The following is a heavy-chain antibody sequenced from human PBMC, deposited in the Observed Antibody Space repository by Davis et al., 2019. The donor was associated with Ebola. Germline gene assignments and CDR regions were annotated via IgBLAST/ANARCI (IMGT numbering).Heavy chain of an antibody. V-gene: IGHV1-18*01. CDR2: ISAYNGNT. CDR1: GGTFSSYA. D-gene: IGHD4-11*01. CDR3: AREGATVTTAWFDP. Sequence: ASVKVSCKASGGTFSSYAISWVRQAPGQGLEWMGWISAYNGNTNYAQKVQGRVTMTTDTSTSTAYMELRSLRSDDTAVYYCAREGATVTTAWFDPWGQGTLVTVSS. J-gene: IGHJ5*02.